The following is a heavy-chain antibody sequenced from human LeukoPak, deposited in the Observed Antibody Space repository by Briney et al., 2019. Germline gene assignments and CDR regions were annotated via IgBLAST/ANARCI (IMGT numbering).Heavy chain of an antibody. V-gene: IGHV4-34*01. J-gene: IGHJ4*02. CDR1: GGSFSGYY. D-gene: IGHD2-2*01. CDR2: INHSGST. Sequence: SETLSLTCAVYGGSFSGYYWSWIRQPPGKGLEWIGEINHSGSTNYNPSLKSRVTIPVDTSKNQFSLKLSSVTAADTAVYYCASAGLRDCSSTSCYLLPDYWGQGTLVTVSS. CDR3: ASAGLRDCSSTSCYLLPDY.